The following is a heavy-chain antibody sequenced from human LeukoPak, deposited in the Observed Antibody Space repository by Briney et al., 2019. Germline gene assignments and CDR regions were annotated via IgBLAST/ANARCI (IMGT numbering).Heavy chain of an antibody. CDR1: GFTFNTYS. CDR3: ARWSLITGWYALDY. J-gene: IGHJ4*02. V-gene: IGHV3-21*01. D-gene: IGHD6-19*01. Sequence: GGTLRLSCAASGFTFNTYSMNWVRQAPGKGLEWVAPIGSSSGNIYYADSVKGRFRVSRDNAKNSLFLDMDSLRAEDTAVYFCARWSLITGWYALDYWGQGTLVTVSS. CDR2: IGSSSGNI.